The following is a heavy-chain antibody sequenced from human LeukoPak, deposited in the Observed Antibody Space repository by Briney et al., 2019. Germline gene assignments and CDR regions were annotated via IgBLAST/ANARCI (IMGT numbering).Heavy chain of an antibody. Sequence: PGGSLRLSCAASGFALSNYAMNWVRQAPGKGLEWVSSISGSGGDTSYADSVKGRFTISRDNSKNTLYLQMNSLRAEDTAVYYCAKEEVTDGMDVWGQGTTVTVSS. J-gene: IGHJ6*02. CDR2: ISGSGGDT. D-gene: IGHD5-18*01. CDR1: GFALSNYA. V-gene: IGHV3-23*01. CDR3: AKEEVTDGMDV.